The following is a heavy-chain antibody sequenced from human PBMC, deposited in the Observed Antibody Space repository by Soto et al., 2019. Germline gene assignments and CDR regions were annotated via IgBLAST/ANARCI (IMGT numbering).Heavy chain of an antibody. CDR1: GFTFAAYG. J-gene: IGHJ4*02. CDR2: ITGGNT. D-gene: IGHD3-3*01. CDR3: AKDKESGGYDSDFGS. Sequence: GWSLRLSCAASGFTFAAYGMGWVRQAPGKGLEWVSTITGGNTYYSASVKGRFTISRDNYKYTLYLQMSSLRAEDTALYYCAKDKESGGYDSDFGSWGQGTLVTVSS. V-gene: IGHV3-23*01.